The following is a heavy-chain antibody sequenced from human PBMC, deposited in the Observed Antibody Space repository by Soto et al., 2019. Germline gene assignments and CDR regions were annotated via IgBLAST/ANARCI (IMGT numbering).Heavy chain of an antibody. D-gene: IGHD4-17*01. CDR3: VSQRTTVPTQAYFDY. CDR2: VYYRGRS. V-gene: IGHV4-39*01. CDR1: CGSVTNSSYY. J-gene: IGHJ4*02. Sequence: SETLSPTCTVSCGSVTNSSYYWGWIRQSPGKGLEWIGSVYYRGRSYSKSSVKSRVTISVDTSKNRFSLSLNSVTASDTAVYFCVSQRTTVPTQAYFDYWGPGALVTVSS.